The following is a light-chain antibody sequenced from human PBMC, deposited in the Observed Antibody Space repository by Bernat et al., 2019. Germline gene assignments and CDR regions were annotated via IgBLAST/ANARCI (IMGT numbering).Light chain of an antibody. V-gene: IGKV3-11*01. Sequence: EIVLTQSPATLPLSPGERATLSCRASQSVNRYLAWYQQKPGQAPRLLIYDTSNRATGIPARFSGSGSGTDFTLTISSLEPEDFAVYYCQQRRSWPLTFGGGAKVEIK. CDR2: DTS. CDR3: QQRRSWPLT. CDR1: QSVNRY. J-gene: IGKJ4*01.